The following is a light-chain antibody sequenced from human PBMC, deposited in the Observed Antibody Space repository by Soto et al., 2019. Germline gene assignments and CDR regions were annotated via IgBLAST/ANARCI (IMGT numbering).Light chain of an antibody. V-gene: IGLV2-11*01. CDR3: CSYAGSYTAYV. J-gene: IGLJ1*01. CDR1: SSDVGGYNY. Sequence: QSVLTQPRSVSGSPGQSVTISCTGTSSDVGGYNYVSWYQQHPGKAPKLMFYDVSKRPSGVPDRFSGSKSGNTASLTISGLQAEDEADYYCCSYAGSYTAYVFGTGTKVTVL. CDR2: DVS.